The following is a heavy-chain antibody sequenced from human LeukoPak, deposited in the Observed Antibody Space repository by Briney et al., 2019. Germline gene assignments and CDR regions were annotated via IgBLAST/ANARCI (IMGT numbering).Heavy chain of an antibody. CDR1: GFSFSSYW. J-gene: IGHJ4*02. CDR3: AKVGSSWGFGGN. Sequence: GGSLRLSCAASGFSFSSYWIHWVRQGPGKGLVWVSRVSFDGSSTTYADSVKGRFTISRDNAKNTLYLQMNSLRAADTAVYYCAKVGSSWGFGGNWGQGTLVTVSS. CDR2: VSFDGSST. V-gene: IGHV3-74*01. D-gene: IGHD3-10*01.